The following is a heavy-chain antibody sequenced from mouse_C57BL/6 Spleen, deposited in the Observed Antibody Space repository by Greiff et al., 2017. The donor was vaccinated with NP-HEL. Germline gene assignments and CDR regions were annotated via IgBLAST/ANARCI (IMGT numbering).Heavy chain of an antibody. CDR3: ARKLELGYFDY. J-gene: IGHJ2*01. CDR1: GYTFTSYW. CDR2: IDPSDSYT. D-gene: IGHD4-1*01. Sequence: QVQLQQPGAELVKPGASVKLSCKASGYTFTSYWMQWVKQRPGQGLKWIGEIDPSDSYTNYNQKFKGKATLTVDTSSSTAYMQLSSLTSEDSAVYYCARKLELGYFDYWGQGTTLTVSS. V-gene: IGHV1-50*01.